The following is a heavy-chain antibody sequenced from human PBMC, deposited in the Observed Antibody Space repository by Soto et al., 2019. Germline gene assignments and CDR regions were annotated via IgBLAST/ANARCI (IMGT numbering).Heavy chain of an antibody. V-gene: IGHV3-23*01. CDR2: ISGSGGST. J-gene: IGHJ4*02. Sequence: GGSLRLSCAASGLTFSSYAMSWVRQAPGKGLEWVSAISGSGGSTYYADSVKGRFTISRDNSKNTLYLQMNSLRAEDTAVYYCATNGNVLRYFDWLLPFDYWGQGTLVTVSS. CDR3: ATNGNVLRYFDWLLPFDY. CDR1: GLTFSSYA. D-gene: IGHD3-9*01.